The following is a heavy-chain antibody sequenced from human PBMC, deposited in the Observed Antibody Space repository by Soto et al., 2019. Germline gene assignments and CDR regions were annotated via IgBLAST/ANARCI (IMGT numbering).Heavy chain of an antibody. CDR1: AGSFSGYY. CDR2: INHSGST. CDR3: ARGGYYYYGMDV. V-gene: IGHV4-34*01. Sequence: SETLSLTCAVYAGSFSGYYWSWIRQPPGKGLEWIGEINHSGSTNYNPSLKSRVTISVDTSKNQFSLKLSSVNAADTAVYYCARGGYYYYGMDVWGQGTTVTVSS. J-gene: IGHJ6*02.